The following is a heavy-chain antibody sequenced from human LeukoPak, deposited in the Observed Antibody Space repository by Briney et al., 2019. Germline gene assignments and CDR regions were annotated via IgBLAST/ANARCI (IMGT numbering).Heavy chain of an antibody. CDR2: INPNSGGT. D-gene: IGHD2-21*02. V-gene: IGHV1-2*02. CDR1: GYTFTGYY. Sequence: AASVKVSCKASGYTFTGYYMHWVRQAPGQGLEWMGWINPNSGGTNYAQKFQGRVTMTRDTSISTAYMELSRLRSDDTAVYYCARSYYCGGDCYSMFLYYYYYMDVWGKGTTVTVSS. J-gene: IGHJ6*03. CDR3: ARSYYCGGDCYSMFLYYYYYMDV.